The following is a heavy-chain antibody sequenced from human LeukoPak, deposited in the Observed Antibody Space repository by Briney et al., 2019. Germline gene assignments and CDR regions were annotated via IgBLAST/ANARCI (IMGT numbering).Heavy chain of an antibody. CDR3: ARVPRYSSSWYLTYMDV. CDR2: IKDDGSGK. D-gene: IGHD6-13*01. CDR1: GFTFSNYW. J-gene: IGHJ6*03. V-gene: IGHV3-7*01. Sequence: GGSLRLSCAASGFTFSNYWMSWVRQAPGKGLEWVANIKDDGSGKYYVDSLKGRFTISRDNAKNSLYLQMNSLRAEDTAVYYCARVPRYSSSWYLTYMDVWGKGTTVTVSS.